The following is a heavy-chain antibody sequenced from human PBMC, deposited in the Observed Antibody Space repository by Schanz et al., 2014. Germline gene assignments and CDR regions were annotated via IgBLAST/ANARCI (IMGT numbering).Heavy chain of an antibody. V-gene: IGHV1-3*04. Sequence: QVHLVQSGAAVKRPGASVKVSCKASEYSFTSYSMHWVRQAPGQRLEWMGWINTANGNAKYSANFQARVTITRNTSATTAYMELTNLRSEDTAVYYCARDLPYCDGGKCYSDGVDIWGQGTLVTISS. J-gene: IGHJ3*02. CDR2: INTANGNA. CDR1: EYSFTSYS. CDR3: ARDLPYCDGGKCYSDGVDI. D-gene: IGHD2-21*01.